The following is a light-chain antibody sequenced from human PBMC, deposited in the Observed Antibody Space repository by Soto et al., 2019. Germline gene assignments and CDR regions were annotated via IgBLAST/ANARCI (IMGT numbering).Light chain of an antibody. CDR3: QQYGRPPPYT. V-gene: IGKV3-20*01. CDR1: QSVSSSY. J-gene: IGKJ2*01. Sequence: EIALTQSPGTLSLSPGERATLSCRASQSVSSSYLAWYQQKPGQAPRLLIYGATSRATGIPDRFSGSGSGTDFTLTISRLEPEYFAVYYCQQYGRPPPYTFGQGTKLEIK. CDR2: GAT.